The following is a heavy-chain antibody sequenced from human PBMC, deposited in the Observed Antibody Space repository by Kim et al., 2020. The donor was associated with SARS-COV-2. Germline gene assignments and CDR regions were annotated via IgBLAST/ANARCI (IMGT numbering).Heavy chain of an antibody. CDR2: IWYDGSNK. V-gene: IGHV3-33*08. J-gene: IGHJ5*02. CDR1: GFTFSSYG. D-gene: IGHD6-13*01. Sequence: GGSLRLSCAASGFTFSSYGMHWVRQAPGKGLEWVAVIWYDGSNKYYADSVKGRFTISRDNSKNTLYLQMNSLRAEDTAVYYCARGAAAGTDWFDPWGQGTLVTVSS. CDR3: ARGAAAGTDWFDP.